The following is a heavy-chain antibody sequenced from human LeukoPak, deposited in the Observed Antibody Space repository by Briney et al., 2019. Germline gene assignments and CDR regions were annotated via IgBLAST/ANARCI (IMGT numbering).Heavy chain of an antibody. CDR2: IYHSGST. V-gene: IGHV4-30-2*01. J-gene: IGHJ4*02. Sequence: PSETLSLTCTASGGSISSGGYYWSWIRQPPGKGLEWIGYIYHSGSTYYNPSLKSRVTISVDRSKNQFSLKLSSVTAADTAVYYCARSTIFGVANYFDYWGQGTLVTVSS. CDR1: GGSISSGGYY. D-gene: IGHD3-3*01. CDR3: ARSTIFGVANYFDY.